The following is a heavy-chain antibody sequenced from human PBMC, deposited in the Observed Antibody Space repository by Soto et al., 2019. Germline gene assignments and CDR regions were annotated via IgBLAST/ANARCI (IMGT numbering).Heavy chain of an antibody. V-gene: IGHV4-38-2*02. CDR1: GYSISSGYY. J-gene: IGHJ4*02. Sequence: SETLSLTCAVSGYSISSGYYWGWIRQPPGKGLEWIGSIYHSGSTYYNPSLKSRVTISVDTSKNQFSLKLSSVTAAGTAVYYCARETKDFDYWGQGTLVTVS. CDR2: IYHSGST. CDR3: ARETKDFDY.